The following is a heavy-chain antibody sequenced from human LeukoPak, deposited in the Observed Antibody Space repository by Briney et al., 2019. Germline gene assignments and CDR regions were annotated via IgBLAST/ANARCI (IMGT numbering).Heavy chain of an antibody. CDR1: GFTFSSYW. J-gene: IGHJ4*02. CDR3: AKGDYGDYVPIDY. CDR2: IKQDGSEK. Sequence: GGSLRLSCAASGFTFSSYWMSWVRQAPGKGLEWVANIKQDGSEKYYVDSVKGRFTISRDNAKNSLYLQMNSLRAEDTAVYYCAKGDYGDYVPIDYWGQGTLVTVSS. V-gene: IGHV3-7*03. D-gene: IGHD4-17*01.